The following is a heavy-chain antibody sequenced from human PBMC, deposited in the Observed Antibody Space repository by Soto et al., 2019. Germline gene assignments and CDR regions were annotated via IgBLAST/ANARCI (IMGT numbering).Heavy chain of an antibody. CDR2: ISWNSGSI. Sequence: EVQLVESGGGLVQPGRSLRLSCAASGFTFDDYAMHWVRQAPGKGLEWVSGISWNSGSIGYADSVKGRFTISRDNAKNSLYLQMNSLRAEDTALYYCAKESYSSSWYGRLDYYYYGMDVWGQGTTVTVSS. V-gene: IGHV3-9*01. J-gene: IGHJ6*02. CDR1: GFTFDDYA. CDR3: AKESYSSSWYGRLDYYYYGMDV. D-gene: IGHD6-13*01.